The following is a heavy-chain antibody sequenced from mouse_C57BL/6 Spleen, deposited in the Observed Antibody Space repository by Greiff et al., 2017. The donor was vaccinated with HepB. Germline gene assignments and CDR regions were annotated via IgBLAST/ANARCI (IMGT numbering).Heavy chain of an antibody. D-gene: IGHD2-3*01. J-gene: IGHJ4*01. CDR3: ARGNDGYYGYAMDY. V-gene: IGHV1-19*01. Sequence: EVKLVESGPVLVKPGASVKMSCKASGYTFTDYYMNWVKQSHGKSLEWIGVINPYNGGTSYNQKFKGKATLTVDKSSSTAYMELNSLTSEDSAVYYCARGNDGYYGYAMDYWGQGTSVTVSS. CDR1: GYTFTDYY. CDR2: INPYNGGT.